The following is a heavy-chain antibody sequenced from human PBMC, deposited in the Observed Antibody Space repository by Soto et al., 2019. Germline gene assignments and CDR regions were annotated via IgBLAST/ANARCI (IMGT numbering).Heavy chain of an antibody. D-gene: IGHD3-10*01. Sequence: SQTLSLTCVISGDSVSSDSGAWNWIRQSPSRGLEWLGRTYYRSKWFNEYAVSVKSRITINPDTSKNQFSLQLNSVTPEDTAVYYCARAVGSGSYVYWGQGNLVTVSS. J-gene: IGHJ4*02. CDR2: TYYRSKWFN. CDR3: ARAVGSGSYVY. V-gene: IGHV6-1*01. CDR1: GDSVSSDSGA.